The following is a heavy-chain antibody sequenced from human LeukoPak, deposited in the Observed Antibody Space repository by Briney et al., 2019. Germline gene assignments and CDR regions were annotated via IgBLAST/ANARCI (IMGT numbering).Heavy chain of an antibody. CDR1: GGTFSSYA. CDR2: IIPIFGTA. CDR3: ASGVEDWGLVY. Sequence: SVKVSCKASGGTFSSYAISWVRQAPGQGLEWMGRIIPIFGTANYAQKFQGRVTITTDESTSTAYMELSSLRSEDTAVYYCASGVEDWGLVYWGQGTLVTVSS. J-gene: IGHJ4*02. D-gene: IGHD7-27*01. V-gene: IGHV1-69*05.